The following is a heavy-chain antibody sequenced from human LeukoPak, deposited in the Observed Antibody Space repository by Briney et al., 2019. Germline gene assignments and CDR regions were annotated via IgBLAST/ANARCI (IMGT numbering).Heavy chain of an antibody. CDR2: IYYSGST. V-gene: IGHV4-61*01. CDR1: ADSISSSRYY. Sequence: ASETLSLTCTVSADSISSSRYYWSWIRQPPGKGLERIGYIYYSGSTNYNPSLKSRVTISVDTSKNQFSLKLSSVTAADTAVYYCARDLSGSSSFGYWGQGTLVTVSS. D-gene: IGHD6-6*01. J-gene: IGHJ4*02. CDR3: ARDLSGSSSFGY.